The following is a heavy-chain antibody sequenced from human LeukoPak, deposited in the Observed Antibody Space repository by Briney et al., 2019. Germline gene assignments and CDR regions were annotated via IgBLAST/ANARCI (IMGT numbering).Heavy chain of an antibody. J-gene: IGHJ4*02. D-gene: IGHD6-13*01. CDR3: AKSGLAAAGQGGYFDY. CDR2: ISSDGSNK. Sequence: GGSLRLSCTASGFTFRSYGMHWVRQAPGKGLEWVAVISSDGSNKYYADSVKGRVTISRDDSKNTLYLQVNSLRADDTAVYYCAKSGLAAAGQGGYFDYWGQGTLVTVSS. CDR1: GFTFRSYG. V-gene: IGHV3-30*18.